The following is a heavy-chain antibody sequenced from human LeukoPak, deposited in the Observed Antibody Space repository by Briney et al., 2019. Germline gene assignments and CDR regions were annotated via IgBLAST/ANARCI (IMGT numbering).Heavy chain of an antibody. D-gene: IGHD4-17*01. CDR2: ISSSGTYI. CDR3: AREVGTVTYDY. J-gene: IGHJ4*02. Sequence: PGGSLRLSCAASGFTFSRYSMNWVRQAPGKGLEWVSSISSSGTYIYQPDSMKGRFTISRDNAKNSVYLQVDSLRAEDTAVYYCAREVGTVTYDYWGQGTLVTVSS. V-gene: IGHV3-21*01. CDR1: GFTFSRYS.